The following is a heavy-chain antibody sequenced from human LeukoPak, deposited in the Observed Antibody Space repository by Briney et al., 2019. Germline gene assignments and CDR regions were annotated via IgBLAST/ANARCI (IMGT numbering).Heavy chain of an antibody. CDR3: ARYVWGSYPTFEDY. D-gene: IGHD3-16*02. J-gene: IGHJ4*02. Sequence: PSETLSLTRTVSGGSISSYYWNWIRQPPGKGLEWIGYIYYRGSTNYNTSLKSRLTISVDTSKNQFSLKLSSVTAADTAVYYCARYVWGSYPTFEDYWGQGTLVTVSS. CDR2: IYYRGST. V-gene: IGHV4-59*01. CDR1: GGSISSYY.